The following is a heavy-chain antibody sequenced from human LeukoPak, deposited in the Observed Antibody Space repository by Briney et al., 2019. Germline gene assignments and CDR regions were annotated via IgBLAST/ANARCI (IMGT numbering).Heavy chain of an antibody. CDR1: GFTVSSNY. CDR3: ARDRTGYSSGWEDNDY. V-gene: IGHV3-66*02. CDR2: IYSGGST. Sequence: GGSLRLSCAASGFTVSSNYMSWVRQAPGKGLEWVSVIYSGGSTYYADSVKGRFTISRDNSKDTLYLQMNSLRAEDTAVYYCARDRTGYSSGWEDNDYWGQGTLVTVSS. D-gene: IGHD6-19*01. J-gene: IGHJ4*02.